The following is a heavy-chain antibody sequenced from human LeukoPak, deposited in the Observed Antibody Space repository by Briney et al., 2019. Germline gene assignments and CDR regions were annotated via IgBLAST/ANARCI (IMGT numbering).Heavy chain of an antibody. CDR3: VRNSKSGVSVRPPYYYYYMDV. J-gene: IGHJ6*03. V-gene: IGHV1-2*02. D-gene: IGHD6-6*01. CDR2: IYPNSGGT. CDR1: GYTFTAYY. Sequence: ASVKVSCKASGYTFTAYYIHWVRQAPGQGLEWMGWIYPNSGGTNSAQKFQGRVTMTRDTSISTAYMELSRLRSDDTAVYYCVRNSKSGVSVRPPYYYYYMDVWGKGTTVTVSS.